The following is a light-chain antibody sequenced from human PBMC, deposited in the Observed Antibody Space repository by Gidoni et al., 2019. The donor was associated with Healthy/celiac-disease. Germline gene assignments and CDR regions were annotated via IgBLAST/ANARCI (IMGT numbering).Light chain of an antibody. CDR1: QSVSSY. CDR3: QQRSNWPPKMRRLT. Sequence: EIVLTQSPATLSLSPGERATLSCRASQSVSSYLAWYQQKPGQARRLLIYDASNRATGIPARFSGSGSGTDFTLTISSLEPEDFAVYYCQQRSNWPPKMRRLTFGGGTKVEIK. V-gene: IGKV3-11*01. CDR2: DAS. J-gene: IGKJ4*01.